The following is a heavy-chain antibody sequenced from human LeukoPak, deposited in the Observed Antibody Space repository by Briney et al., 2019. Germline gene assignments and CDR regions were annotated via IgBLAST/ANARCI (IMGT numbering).Heavy chain of an antibody. J-gene: IGHJ4*02. CDR2: ISGSGGST. V-gene: IGHV3-23*01. Sequence: GGSLRLSCAASGFTFSSYAMSWVRQAPGKGLEWVSAISGSGGSTYYADSVKGRFTISRDNSKNTLYLQMNSLRVEDTAVYYCAKDSEYQLLLIDYWGQGTLVTVSS. D-gene: IGHD2-2*01. CDR1: GFTFSSYA. CDR3: AKDSEYQLLLIDY.